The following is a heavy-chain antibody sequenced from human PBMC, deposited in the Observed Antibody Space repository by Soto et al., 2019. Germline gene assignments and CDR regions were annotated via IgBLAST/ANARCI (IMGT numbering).Heavy chain of an antibody. J-gene: IGHJ4*02. CDR2: IWYDGSNK. CDR1: GFTFSSYG. D-gene: IGHD6-19*01. CDR3: ASLSVYSSGHNSDY. V-gene: IGHV3-33*01. Sequence: QVQLVESGGGVVQPGRSLRLSCAASGFTFSSYGMHWVRQAPGKGLEWVAVIWYDGSNKYYADSVKGRFTISRDNSKNTLYLQMNSLRAEDTAVYYCASLSVYSSGHNSDYWGQGTLVTVAS.